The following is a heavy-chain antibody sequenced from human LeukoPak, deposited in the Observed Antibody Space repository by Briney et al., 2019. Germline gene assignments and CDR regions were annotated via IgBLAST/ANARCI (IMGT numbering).Heavy chain of an antibody. D-gene: IGHD7-27*01. V-gene: IGHV3-30*02. J-gene: IGHJ4*02. CDR1: GFTFSGHA. CDR3: ARDLMWGFDY. Sequence: GGSLRLSCAASGFTFSGHAMHWVRQTPGVGLEWVAIIGNDGRDQHYSESVKGRFTISRDNSKNTLFLQLNSLRPEDTALYLCARDLMWGFDYWGQGTLVAVSS. CDR2: IGNDGRDQ.